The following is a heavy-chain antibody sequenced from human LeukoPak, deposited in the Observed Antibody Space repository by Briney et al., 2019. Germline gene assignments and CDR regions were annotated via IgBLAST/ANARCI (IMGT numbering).Heavy chain of an antibody. CDR2: ISSGSGYI. V-gene: IGHV3-21*01. D-gene: IGHD1-26*01. CDR3: ARGLVGTTSVYFDY. Sequence: GGSLRLSXAASGFTFDDYSMNWVRQAPGKGLEWVSSISSGSGYIYHADSVKGRFNISRDNAKNSLYLQMNSLRAEDTAVYYCARGLVGTTSVYFDYWGQGTLVTVSS. J-gene: IGHJ4*02. CDR1: GFTFDDYS.